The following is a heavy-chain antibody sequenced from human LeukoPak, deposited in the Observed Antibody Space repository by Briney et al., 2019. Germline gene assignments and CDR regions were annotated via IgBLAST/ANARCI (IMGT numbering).Heavy chain of an antibody. CDR1: GGTFSSYS. V-gene: IGHV1-69*05. D-gene: IGHD6-6*01. J-gene: IGHJ3*02. CDR3: ARNRGSSNAFDI. CDR2: IIPIFGTA. Sequence: SVKVSCKASGGTFSSYSISWVRQAPGQGLQWMGGIIPIFGTANYAQKFQGRVTITTDESTSTAYMELSSLRSEDTAVNYCARNRGSSNAFDIWGQGTMVTVSS.